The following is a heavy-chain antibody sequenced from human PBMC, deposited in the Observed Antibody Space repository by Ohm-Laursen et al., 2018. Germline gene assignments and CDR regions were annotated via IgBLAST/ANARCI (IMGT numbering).Heavy chain of an antibody. Sequence: SQTLSLTCTVSGGSISSYYWSWIRQPPGKGLEWIGYIYYSGSTNYNPSLKSRVTISVDTSKNQFSLKLSSVTAADTAVYYCARVSSGGDAFDIWGQGTMVTVSS. V-gene: IGHV4-59*12. CDR2: IYYSGST. CDR1: GGSISSYY. D-gene: IGHD2-15*01. CDR3: ARVSSGGDAFDI. J-gene: IGHJ3*02.